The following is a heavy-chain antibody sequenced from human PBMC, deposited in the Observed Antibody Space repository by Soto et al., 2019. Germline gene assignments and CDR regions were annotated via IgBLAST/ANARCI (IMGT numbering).Heavy chain of an antibody. CDR3: ATGPEYSSRWFSN. D-gene: IGHD6-13*01. CDR1: GGSISTTDW. CDR2: VYHSGSF. Sequence: QVHLQESGPGLVKPSGTLSLICAVSGGSISTTDWGSWVRQPPGKGLEWIGEVYHSGSFNYNPSLKSRPPXSXDXXKNQFSLNLSSVTVADTAVYYCATGPEYSSRWFSNWGQGTLVTVSS. V-gene: IGHV4-4*02. J-gene: IGHJ4*02.